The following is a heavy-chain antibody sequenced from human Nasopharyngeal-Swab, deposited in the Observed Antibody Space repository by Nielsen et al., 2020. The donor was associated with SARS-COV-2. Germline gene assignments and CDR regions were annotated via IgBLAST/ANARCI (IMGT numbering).Heavy chain of an antibody. V-gene: IGHV5-51*01. CDR2: IYSGCSSI. Sequence: ESLKISCKASGYSFTNYWIGWVRQLPGTGLEWMGLIYSGCSSIRHIPSFPGQVTISVDKSISTTYLQWSNLKASDAATYYCARRGDCNGNPCYSDYWGQGTLVTVSS. CDR1: GYSFTNYW. D-gene: IGHD2-21*02. J-gene: IGHJ4*02. CDR3: ARRGDCNGNPCYSDY.